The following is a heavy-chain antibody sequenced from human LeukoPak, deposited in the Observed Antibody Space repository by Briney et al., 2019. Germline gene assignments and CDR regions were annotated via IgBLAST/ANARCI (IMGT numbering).Heavy chain of an antibody. CDR2: IWYDGSIK. CDR3: ARAVGPFDI. Sequence: GGSLRLSCAASGFTFSTYGMHWVRQAPGKGLEWVAVIWYDGSIKYYADSVKGRFTISRDNSRNTLSLQMNSLRAEDTAVYYCARAVGPFDIWGQGTIVIVSS. V-gene: IGHV3-33*01. J-gene: IGHJ3*02. CDR1: GFTFSTYG.